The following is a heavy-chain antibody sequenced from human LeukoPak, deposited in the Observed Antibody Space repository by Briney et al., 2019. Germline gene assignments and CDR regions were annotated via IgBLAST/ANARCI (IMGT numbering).Heavy chain of an antibody. J-gene: IGHJ6*02. CDR3: ARGRGIAAMYGMDV. CDR2: ISYDGSNK. D-gene: IGHD6-13*01. V-gene: IGHV3-30-3*01. CDR1: GFTFSSYA. Sequence: PGGSLRLSCAASGFTFSSYAMHWVRQAPGKGLEWVAVISYDGSNKYYADSVKGRFTISRDNSKNTLYLQMNSLRAEDTAVYYCARGRGIAAMYGMDVWGQGTTVTVSS.